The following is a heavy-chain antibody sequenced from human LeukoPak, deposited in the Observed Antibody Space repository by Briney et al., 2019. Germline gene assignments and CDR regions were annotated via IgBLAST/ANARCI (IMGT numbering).Heavy chain of an antibody. V-gene: IGHV4-61*02. CDR1: GGSISTSIYY. CDR2: IYTSGST. Sequence: PSETLSLTCTVSGGSISTSIYYWSWIRQPAGKGLEWIGRIYTSGSTNYNPSLKSRVTMSVDTSKNQFSLKLSSVTAADTAVYYCARSAVWPDIWGQGTMVTVSS. D-gene: IGHD2-21*01. J-gene: IGHJ3*02. CDR3: ARSAVWPDI.